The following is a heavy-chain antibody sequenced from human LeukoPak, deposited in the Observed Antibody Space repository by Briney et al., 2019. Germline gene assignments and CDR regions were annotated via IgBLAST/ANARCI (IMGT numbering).Heavy chain of an antibody. D-gene: IGHD3-10*01. CDR1: GFTFSSYG. Sequence: GRSLRLSCAASGFTFSSYGMHWVRQAPGKGLEWVAFIRNDGNNKYYADSVKGRLTISRDNSNNALYVQMNSLRAEDASVYYCVRDGDWAFGDWGQGTLVTVSS. CDR2: IRNDGNNK. CDR3: VRDGDWAFGD. V-gene: IGHV3-30*03. J-gene: IGHJ4*02.